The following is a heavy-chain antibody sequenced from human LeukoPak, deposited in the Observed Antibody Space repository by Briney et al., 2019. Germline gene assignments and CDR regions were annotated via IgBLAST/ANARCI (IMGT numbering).Heavy chain of an antibody. D-gene: IGHD3-10*02. J-gene: IGHJ6*04. CDR3: AELGITMIGGV. Sequence: GGPLRLSCAASGFTFSSYSMHWVRQAPGKGLEYVSAISSNGGSTYYANSVKGRFTISRDNAKNSLYLQMNSLRAEDTAVYYCAELGITMIGGVWGKGTTVTISS. CDR1: GFTFSSYS. CDR2: ISSNGGST. V-gene: IGHV3-64*01.